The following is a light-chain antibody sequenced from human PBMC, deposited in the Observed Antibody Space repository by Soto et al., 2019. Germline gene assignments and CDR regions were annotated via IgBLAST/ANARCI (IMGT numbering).Light chain of an antibody. CDR2: GAS. V-gene: IGKV3-20*01. J-gene: IGKJ3*01. CDR3: HHYGSSPCLFT. CDR1: QSITNSY. Sequence: EIVLTQSPGTLSLSPGERATLSCRASQSITNSYLAWYQQKPGQAPRLLIYGASSRATGIPDRFSGGGSGTVFTLDSSRLEPEDFGVYYCHHYGSSPCLFTFGPGNKVDVK.